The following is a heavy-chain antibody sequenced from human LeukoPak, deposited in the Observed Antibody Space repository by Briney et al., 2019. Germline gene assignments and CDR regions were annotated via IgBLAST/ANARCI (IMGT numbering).Heavy chain of an antibody. CDR2: IYTSGST. CDR1: GGSITSSSYY. Sequence: PSETLSLTCTVSGGSITSSSYYWGWIRQPAGKGLEWIGRIYTSGSTNYNPSLKSRVTMSVDTSKNQFSLKLSSVTAADTAVYYCARVPAAMGIFDYWDQGTLVTVSS. D-gene: IGHD2-2*01. J-gene: IGHJ4*02. V-gene: IGHV4-61*02. CDR3: ARVPAAMGIFDY.